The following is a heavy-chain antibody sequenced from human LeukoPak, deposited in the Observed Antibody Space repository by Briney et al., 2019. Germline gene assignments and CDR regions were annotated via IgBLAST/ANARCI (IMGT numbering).Heavy chain of an antibody. CDR3: ATFTYYDFWSGYPAEDY. CDR2: IYYSGST. CDR1: GGSISSSSYY. V-gene: IGHV4-39*01. D-gene: IGHD3-3*01. J-gene: IGHJ4*02. Sequence: PSETLSLTCTVSGGSISSSSYYWGWIRQPPGKWLEWIGSIYYSGSTYYNPSLKSRVTISVDTSKNQFSLKLSSVTAADTAVYYCATFTYYDFWSGYPAEDYWGQGTLVTVSS.